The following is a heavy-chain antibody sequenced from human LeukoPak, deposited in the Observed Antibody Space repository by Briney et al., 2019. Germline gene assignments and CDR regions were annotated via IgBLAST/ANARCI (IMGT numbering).Heavy chain of an antibody. D-gene: IGHD2-15*01. CDR3: ARGGCCSGGSCFELNDAFDI. CDR2: IHYSGST. V-gene: IGHV4-39*01. Sequence: SETLSLTCTVSGGSISSSGYYWGWIRQPPGKCLEWIGSIHYSGSTHYIPSLKSRLTISADTSKNQFSLKLSSVTAADTAVYYCARGGCCSGGSCFELNDAFDIWGQGTMVTVSS. CDR1: GGSISSSGYY. J-gene: IGHJ3*02.